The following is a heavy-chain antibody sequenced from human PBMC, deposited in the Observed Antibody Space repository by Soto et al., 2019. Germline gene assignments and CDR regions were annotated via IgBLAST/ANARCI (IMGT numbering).Heavy chain of an antibody. D-gene: IGHD3-9*01. J-gene: IGHJ4*02. CDR3: ASDILTGYSTDIVVY. CDR1: GFTFSSYA. CDR2: ISYDGSNK. Sequence: QAGGSLRLSCAASGFTFSSYAMHWVRQAPGKGLEWVAVISYDGSNKYYADSVKGRFTISRDNSKNTLYLQMNSLRAEDTAVYYCASDILTGYSTDIVVYWGQGTLVTVSS. V-gene: IGHV3-30-3*01.